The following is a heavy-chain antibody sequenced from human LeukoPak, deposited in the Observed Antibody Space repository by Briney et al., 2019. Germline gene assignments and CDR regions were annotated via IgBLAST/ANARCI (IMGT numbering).Heavy chain of an antibody. CDR3: ATDKSRFDWLRYFDY. CDR1: GYTLTELS. CDR2: FDPEDGET. Sequence: ASVKVSCKVSGYTLTELSMHWVRQAPGKGLEWMGGFDPEDGETIYAQKFQGRVTMTEDTSTDTAYMELSSLRSEDTAVYYCATDKSRFDWLRYFDYWGQGTLVTVSS. J-gene: IGHJ4*02. V-gene: IGHV1-24*01. D-gene: IGHD3-9*01.